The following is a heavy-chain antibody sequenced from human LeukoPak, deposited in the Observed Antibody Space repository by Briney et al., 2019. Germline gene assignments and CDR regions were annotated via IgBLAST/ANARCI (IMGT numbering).Heavy chain of an antibody. CDR2: ISYDGSNK. D-gene: IGHD3-10*01. V-gene: IGHV3-30*18. CDR3: AKEHYGLDY. J-gene: IGHJ4*02. Sequence: GRSLRLSCAASGFTFSSYGMHWVRQAPGKGLEWVAVISYDGSNKYYADSAKGRFTISRDNSKNTLYLQMNSLRAEDTAVYYCAKEHYGLDYWGQGTLVTVSS. CDR1: GFTFSSYG.